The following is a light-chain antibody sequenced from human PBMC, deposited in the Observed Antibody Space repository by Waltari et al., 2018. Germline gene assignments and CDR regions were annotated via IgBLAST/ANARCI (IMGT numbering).Light chain of an antibody. CDR2: SNN. CDR1: SSNIGSNT. Sequence: QSFLTQPPSASGTPGQRVTISCSGSSSNIGSNTVNWYQHLPGTAPKLLIYSNNQWPSGVPGRFSGSKSGTSASLAISGLQSEDEADYYCAAWDDSLNGVVFGGGTKLTVL. J-gene: IGLJ2*01. V-gene: IGLV1-44*01. CDR3: AAWDDSLNGVV.